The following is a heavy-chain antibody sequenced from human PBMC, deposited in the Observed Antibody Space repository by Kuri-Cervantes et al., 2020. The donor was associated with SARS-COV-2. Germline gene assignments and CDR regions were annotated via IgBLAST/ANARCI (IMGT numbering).Heavy chain of an antibody. CDR2: INPNSGGT. CDR1: GYTFTGYY. CDR3: ASSQRTIAARERYYFDY. Sequence: ASVKVSCKASGYTFTGYYMHWVRQAPGQGLEWMGWINPNSGGTNYAQKFQGRVTMTRDTSISTAYMELSRLRSDDTAVYYCASSQRTIAARERYYFDYWGQGTLVTVSS. D-gene: IGHD6-6*01. J-gene: IGHJ4*02. V-gene: IGHV1-2*02.